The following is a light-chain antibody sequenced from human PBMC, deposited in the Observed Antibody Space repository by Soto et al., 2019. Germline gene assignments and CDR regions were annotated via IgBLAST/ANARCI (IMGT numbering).Light chain of an antibody. CDR2: ESN. Sequence: QSVLTQPPSVSAAPGKKVTISCSGSSSNIGKNHVSWSQPVPGTAPKLLIYESNKRPSGSPDRCSGSKSGTSATLGIAGLQTGDEAEYYCGTWDSSLPAVLFGGGTQLTVL. CDR3: GTWDSSLPAVL. J-gene: IGLJ2*01. CDR1: SSNIGKNH. V-gene: IGLV1-51*02.